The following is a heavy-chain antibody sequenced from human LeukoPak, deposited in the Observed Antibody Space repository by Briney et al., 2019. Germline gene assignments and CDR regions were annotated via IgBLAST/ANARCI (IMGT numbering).Heavy chain of an antibody. V-gene: IGHV3-23*01. CDR1: VFTFSSYA. CDR3: AKDSRHCSSTSCYVYYYYYYYMDV. J-gene: IGHJ6*03. Sequence: GGSLRLSCAASVFTFSSYAMSWVRQAPGKGLEWVSAISGSGGSTYYADSVKGRFTISRDNSKNTLYLQMNSLRAEDTAVYYCAKDSRHCSSTSCYVYYYYYYYMDVWGKGTTVTVSS. D-gene: IGHD2-2*01. CDR2: ISGSGGST.